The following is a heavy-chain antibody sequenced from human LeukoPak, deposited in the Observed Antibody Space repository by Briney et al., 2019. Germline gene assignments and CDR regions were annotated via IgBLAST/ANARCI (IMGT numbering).Heavy chain of an antibody. D-gene: IGHD6-19*01. CDR2: ISTSSSYI. J-gene: IGHJ4*02. CDR3: ASSGWSSRHDY. CDR1: GFTFSSYS. Sequence: GGSLRLSCAASGFTFSSYSMNWVRQAPGKGLEWVSSISTSSSYIYYADSVKGRFTISRDNSKNSLYLQMNSLRAEDTAVYYCASSGWSSRHDYWGQGILVTVSS. V-gene: IGHV3-21*01.